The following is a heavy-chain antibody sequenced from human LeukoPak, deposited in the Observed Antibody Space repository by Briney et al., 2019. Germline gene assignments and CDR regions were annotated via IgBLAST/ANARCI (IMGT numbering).Heavy chain of an antibody. CDR1: GYTLTELS. CDR3: AIRPLTVVTLYYYYGMDV. CDR2: FDPEDGET. D-gene: IGHD4-23*01. Sequence: ASVTVSCKVSGYTLTELSMHWVRQAPGKGLEWMGGFDPEDGETIYAQKFQGRVTMTEDTSTDTAYMELSSLRSEDTAVYYCAIRPLTVVTLYYYYGMDVWGQGTTVTVSS. V-gene: IGHV1-24*01. J-gene: IGHJ6*02.